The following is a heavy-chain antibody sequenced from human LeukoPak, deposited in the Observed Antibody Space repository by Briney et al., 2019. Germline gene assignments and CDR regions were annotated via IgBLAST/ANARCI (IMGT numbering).Heavy chain of an antibody. CDR2: ISSSSSYI. Sequence: GGSLRPSCAASGFTFSSYSMNWVRQAPGKGLEWVSSISSSSSYIYYADSVKGRFTTSRDNAKNSLYLQMNSLRAEDTAVYYCARDFTIPTGHWGQGTMVTVSS. D-gene: IGHD3-3*01. CDR1: GFTFSSYS. J-gene: IGHJ3*01. V-gene: IGHV3-21*01. CDR3: ARDFTIPTGH.